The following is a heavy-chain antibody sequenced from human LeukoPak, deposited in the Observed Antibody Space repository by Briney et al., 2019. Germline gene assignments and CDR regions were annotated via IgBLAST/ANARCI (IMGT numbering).Heavy chain of an antibody. D-gene: IGHD1-26*01. CDR3: ARASKWEPHN. J-gene: IGHJ4*02. CDR1: GGSISSYY. Sequence: PSETLSLTCTVSGGSISSYYWSWIRQPPGKGLEWIGYIYYSGSTNYNPSLKSRVTVSVDTSKNQFSLKLSSVTPADTAVYYCARASKWEPHNWGQGTLVTVSS. V-gene: IGHV4-59*01. CDR2: IYYSGST.